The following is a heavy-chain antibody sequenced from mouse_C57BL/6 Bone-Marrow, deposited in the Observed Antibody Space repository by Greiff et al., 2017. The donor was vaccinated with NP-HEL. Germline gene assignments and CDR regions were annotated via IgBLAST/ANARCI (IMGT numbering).Heavy chain of an antibody. D-gene: IGHD6-1*01. CDR1: GYAFSSSW. CDR2: IYPGDGDT. J-gene: IGHJ3*01. V-gene: IGHV1-82*01. CDR3: ARGPNGGLFAY. Sequence: QVQLQQSGPELVKPGASVKISCKASGYAFSSSWMNWVKQRPGKGLEWLGRIYPGDGDTNYTGQFKGKATLTADKSSSTDYMQLSSLTSEDSAVYVCARGPNGGLFAYWGQGTLVTVSA.